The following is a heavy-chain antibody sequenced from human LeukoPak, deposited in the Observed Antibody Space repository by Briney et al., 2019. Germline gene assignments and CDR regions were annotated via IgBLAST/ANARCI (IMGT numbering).Heavy chain of an antibody. J-gene: IGHJ3*02. CDR3: FKQKTEYEILTGYYRPGAFDI. CDR2: IGSSSSYL. Sequence: GGSLRVSCAASGFAFSSYSMNWVRQAPGKGLQRGSSIGSSSSYLYYAGSVKGRFTISRDNAKNSLYLQMNSLRAEDTAVFFFFKQKTEYEILTGYYRPGAFDIWGQGTMVTVSS. D-gene: IGHD3-9*01. V-gene: IGHV3-21*01. CDR1: GFAFSSYS.